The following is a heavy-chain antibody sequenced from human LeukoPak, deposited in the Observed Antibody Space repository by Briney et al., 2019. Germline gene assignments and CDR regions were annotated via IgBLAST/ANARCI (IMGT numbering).Heavy chain of an antibody. V-gene: IGHV4-34*01. CDR3: ARYGSGSYYTPITFDY. CDR2: INHSGST. D-gene: IGHD3-10*01. Sequence: SETLSLTCAVYGGSFSGYYWSWIRQPPGKGLEWIWEINHSGSTNYNPSLKSRVTISVDTSKNQFSLKLSSVTAADTAVYYCARYGSGSYYTPITFDYWGQGTLVTVSS. CDR1: GGSFSGYY. J-gene: IGHJ4*02.